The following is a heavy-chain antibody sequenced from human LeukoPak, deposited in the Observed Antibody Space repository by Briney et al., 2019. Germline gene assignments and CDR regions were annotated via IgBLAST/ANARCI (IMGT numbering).Heavy chain of an antibody. J-gene: IGHJ4*02. Sequence: GASVKVSCKASGYTFTGYYMHWVRQAPGQGLEWMGWINPNSGGTNYAQKFKGRVTMTRDTSISTAYMELSRLRSDDTAVYYCARVPKATPGHFDYWGQGTLVTGSS. V-gene: IGHV1-2*02. CDR1: GYTFTGYY. CDR2: INPNSGGT. CDR3: ARVPKATPGHFDY.